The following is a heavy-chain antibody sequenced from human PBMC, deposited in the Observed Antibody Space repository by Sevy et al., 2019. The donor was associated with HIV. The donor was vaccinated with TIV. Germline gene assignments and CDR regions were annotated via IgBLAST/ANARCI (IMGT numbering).Heavy chain of an antibody. V-gene: IGHV3-21*01. CDR1: GFTFSTYS. CDR3: ARAGGGGSGSYYKRY. CDR2: ISSSSNFI. Sequence: GGSLRLSCAASGFTFSTYSMNWVRQAPGKGLEWVSSISSSSNFIYYADSVKGRFTISRDNAKNSLYLQINSLRAEDTAVYYCARAGGGGSGSYYKRYWGQGTLVTVSS. J-gene: IGHJ4*02. D-gene: IGHD3-10*01.